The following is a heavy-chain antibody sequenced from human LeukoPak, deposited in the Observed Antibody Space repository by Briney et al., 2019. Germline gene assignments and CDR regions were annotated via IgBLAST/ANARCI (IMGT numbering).Heavy chain of an antibody. V-gene: IGHV1-2*02. CDR1: GYTFTGYY. J-gene: IGHJ5*02. Sequence: ASVKVSCKASGYTFTGYYLYWVRQAPGQGLEWMGWINPNSGGTNYAQKFQGRVTMTRDKSISTAYMELSRLRSDDTAVYYCVRSADDILTRLDPWGQGTLVTVSS. CDR3: VRSADDILTRLDP. CDR2: INPNSGGT. D-gene: IGHD3-9*01.